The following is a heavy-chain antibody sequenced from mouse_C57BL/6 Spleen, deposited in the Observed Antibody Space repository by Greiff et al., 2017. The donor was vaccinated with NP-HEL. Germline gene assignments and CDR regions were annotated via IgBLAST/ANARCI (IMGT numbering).Heavy chain of an antibody. V-gene: IGHV1-69*01. J-gene: IGHJ2*01. CDR1: GYTFTSYW. CDR3: ARSGAQAYFDH. Sequence: QVQLQQPGAELVMPGASVKLSCKASGYTFTSYWMHWVKQRPGQGLEWIGEIDPSDSYTNYNQKFKGKSTLTVDKSSSTAYMQLSSLTSEDSAVYYCARSGAQAYFDHWGQGTTLTVSS. D-gene: IGHD3-2*02. CDR2: IDPSDSYT.